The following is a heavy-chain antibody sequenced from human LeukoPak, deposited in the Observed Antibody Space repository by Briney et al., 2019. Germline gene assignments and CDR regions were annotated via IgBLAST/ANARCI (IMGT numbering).Heavy chain of an antibody. CDR1: GLTVSSNY. V-gene: IGHV3-21*01. Sequence: PGGSLRLSCAASGLTVSSNYMSWVRQAPGKGLEWVSSISRSSSSIYYADSVKGRFTISRDDAENSLYLQMNSLRGEDTAVYYCAREFTSAYSGSSRGLWGQGTLVTVSS. CDR3: AREFTSAYSGSSRGL. J-gene: IGHJ4*02. D-gene: IGHD1-26*01. CDR2: ISRSSSSI.